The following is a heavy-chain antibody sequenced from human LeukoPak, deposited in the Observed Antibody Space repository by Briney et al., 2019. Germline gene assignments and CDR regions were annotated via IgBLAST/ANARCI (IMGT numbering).Heavy chain of an antibody. D-gene: IGHD7-27*01. CDR2: ISSSSSYI. Sequence: GGSLRLSCAASGFTFSSYSMNWVRQAPGKGLEWVSSISSSSSYIYYADSVKGRFTISRDNAKNSLYLQMNSLRAEDTAVHYCARDQTGYFDYWGQGTLVTVSS. CDR1: GFTFSSYS. J-gene: IGHJ4*02. CDR3: ARDQTGYFDY. V-gene: IGHV3-21*01.